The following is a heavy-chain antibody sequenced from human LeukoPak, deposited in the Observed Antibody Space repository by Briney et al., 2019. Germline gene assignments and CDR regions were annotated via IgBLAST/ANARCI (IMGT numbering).Heavy chain of an antibody. J-gene: IGHJ3*02. D-gene: IGHD2-15*01. Sequence: GGSLRLSCAASGFTFSSYAMSWVRQAPRKGLEWVSAVSGSGGRTYYADSVKGRVTIARYSCKNTLELQMNSLRAEDTAVYYCAKTGYCSGGSCYLNAFDIWGQGTMVTVS. V-gene: IGHV3-23*01. CDR2: VSGSGGRT. CDR1: GFTFSSYA. CDR3: AKTGYCSGGSCYLNAFDI.